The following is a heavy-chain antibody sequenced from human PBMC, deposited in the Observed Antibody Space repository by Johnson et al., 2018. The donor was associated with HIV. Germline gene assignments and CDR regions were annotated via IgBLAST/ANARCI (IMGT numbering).Heavy chain of an antibody. V-gene: IGHV3-30-3*01. D-gene: IGHD1-26*01. J-gene: IGHJ3*02. CDR1: GFTFSSYA. Sequence: VESGGGVVQPGRSLRLSCAASGFTFSSYAMHWVRQAPGKGLEWVAVISYDGSNKYYADSVKGRFTISRDNSKNTLYLQMNSLRAEDTAVYYCAKDQWEQTLNAFDIWGQGTMVTVSS. CDR2: ISYDGSNK. CDR3: AKDQWEQTLNAFDI.